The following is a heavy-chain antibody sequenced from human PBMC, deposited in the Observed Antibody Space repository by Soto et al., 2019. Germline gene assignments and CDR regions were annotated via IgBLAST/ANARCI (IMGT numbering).Heavy chain of an antibody. V-gene: IGHV1-18*01. J-gene: IGHJ1*01. CDR1: GYTFTSYG. CDR3: ARDKVSTAEYFRY. Sequence: QVHLVQSGPEVKKTGASVKVPCKASGYTFTSYGISWARQAPGQGFEWMGWISTYNGKTNYVQKIKDRVPLAIDTSTGTAYMELRNLRANDTAVYYCARDKVSTAEYFRYWGQGTLVTVSS. CDR2: ISTYNGKT. D-gene: IGHD4-17*01.